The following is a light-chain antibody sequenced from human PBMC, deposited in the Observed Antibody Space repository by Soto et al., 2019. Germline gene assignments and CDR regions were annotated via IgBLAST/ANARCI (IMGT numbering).Light chain of an antibody. CDR2: DAS. CDR1: QDIKNF. J-gene: IGKJ2*01. Sequence: DIQMTQSPSSLSASVGDRVTITCQASQDIKNFLNWYQQRPGKAPKLLIYDASDLETGVPSRFSGSGSGTDFTLTITNLQPEDIATYYCQQYDNLPYTFGQGTKVEI. CDR3: QQYDNLPYT. V-gene: IGKV1-33*01.